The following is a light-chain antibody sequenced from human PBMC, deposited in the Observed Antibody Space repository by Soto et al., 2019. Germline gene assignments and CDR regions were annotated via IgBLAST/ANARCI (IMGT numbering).Light chain of an antibody. CDR1: QSIARY. V-gene: IGKV1-39*01. Sequence: DIQMTQSPSSLCASVGDRVTITCRASQSIARYLNWYQQKPGKAPKLLMYAASNLESGVPSRFSGSGSGTDFTLTISSLQPEDFATYYCQQSYSTPLTFGGGTKVEIK. CDR3: QQSYSTPLT. CDR2: AAS. J-gene: IGKJ4*01.